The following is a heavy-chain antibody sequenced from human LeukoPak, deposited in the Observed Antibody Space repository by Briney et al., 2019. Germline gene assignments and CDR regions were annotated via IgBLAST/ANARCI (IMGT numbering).Heavy chain of an antibody. D-gene: IGHD3-22*01. CDR2: VDHTGST. CDR3: ARVIHYYDSSGYPTFFDY. V-gene: IGHV4-59*08. CDR1: DDSITMYY. Sequence: SETLSLTCSVSDDSITMYYWTWIRQPPGKGLEWIGYVDHTGSTYYNPSLKSRVTISVDTSKNQFSLKLSSVTAADTAVYYCARVIHYYDSSGYPTFFDYWGQGTLVTVSS. J-gene: IGHJ4*02.